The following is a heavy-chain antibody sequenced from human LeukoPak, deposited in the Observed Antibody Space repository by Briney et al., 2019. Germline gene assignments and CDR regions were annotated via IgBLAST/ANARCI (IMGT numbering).Heavy chain of an antibody. CDR1: GYTFTGYY. CDR3: ARGVVVVPAAIGGDYHYYYMDV. D-gene: IGHD2-2*01. J-gene: IGHJ6*03. V-gene: IGHV1-2*02. CDR2: INPNSGGT. Sequence: ASVKVSCKASGYTFTGYYMHWVRQAPGQGLEWMGWINPNSGGTNYAQKFQGRVTMTRDTSISTAYMELSRLRSDDTAMYCCARGVVVVPAAIGGDYHYYYMDVWGKGTTITVSS.